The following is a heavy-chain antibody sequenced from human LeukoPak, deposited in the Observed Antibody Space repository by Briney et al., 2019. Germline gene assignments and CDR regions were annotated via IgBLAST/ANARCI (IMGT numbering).Heavy chain of an antibody. D-gene: IGHD3-16*01. CDR1: GGSISSSSYY. V-gene: IGHV4-39*07. Sequence: SETLSLTCTVSGGSISSSSYYWGWIRQPPGKGLEWIGSIYYSGSTYYNPSLKSRVTISVGTSKNQFSLKVNSVTAADTAVYFCARAQGGAFDIWGQGTMVTVSS. J-gene: IGHJ3*02. CDR2: IYYSGST. CDR3: ARAQGGAFDI.